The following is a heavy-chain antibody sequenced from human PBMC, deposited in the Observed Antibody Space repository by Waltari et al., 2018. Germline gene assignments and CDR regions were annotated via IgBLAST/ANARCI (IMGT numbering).Heavy chain of an antibody. CDR2: IYTSGST. CDR3: ARVGYDFWSGYYDYYYYYMDV. D-gene: IGHD3-3*01. CDR1: GGSISSYY. Sequence: QVQLQELGPGLVKPSETLSLTCTVSGGSISSYYWSWIRQPAGQGLEWIGRIYTSGSTNYNPSLKSRVTMSVDTSKNQFSLKLSSVTAADTAVYYCARVGYDFWSGYYDYYYYYMDVWGKGTTVTISS. V-gene: IGHV4-4*07. J-gene: IGHJ6*03.